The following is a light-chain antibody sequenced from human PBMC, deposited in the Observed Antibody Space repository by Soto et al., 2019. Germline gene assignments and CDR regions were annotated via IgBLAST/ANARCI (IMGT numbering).Light chain of an antibody. J-gene: IGKJ1*01. V-gene: IGKV1-5*03. CDR3: QHYNSYSEA. CDR2: KAS. Sequence: DIHMTQSPSTLAASVGDTVTVTCRASQSVSGWLAWYQQKPGEAPKLLIYKASTLKSGVPSRFSGSGSGTEFTLTISSLQPDDFATYYCQHYNSYSEAFGQGTKVAIK. CDR1: QSVSGW.